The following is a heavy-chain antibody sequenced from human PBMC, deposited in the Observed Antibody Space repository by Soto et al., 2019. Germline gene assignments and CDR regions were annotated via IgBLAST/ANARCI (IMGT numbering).Heavy chain of an antibody. Sequence: GGSLRLSCVASGLPVAGSYMAWVRQAPGKGLEWASVIYNDGTTYYSQSVEGRFTISRDTSKNTLYLQMDRLRDEDTAVYYCVRPLPPGQTHARDVWGQGTTVTVS. V-gene: IGHV3-53*01. CDR3: VRPLPPGQTHARDV. J-gene: IGHJ6*02. CDR1: GLPVAGSY. CDR2: IYNDGTT. D-gene: IGHD3-10*01.